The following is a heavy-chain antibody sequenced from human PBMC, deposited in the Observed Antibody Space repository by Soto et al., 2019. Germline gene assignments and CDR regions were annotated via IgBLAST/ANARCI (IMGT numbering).Heavy chain of an antibody. CDR2: INPNSGGT. J-gene: IGHJ4*02. Sequence: GASVKVSCKASGYTFTGYYMHWVRQAPGQGLEWMGWINPNSGGTNYAQKFQGWVTMTRDTSISTAYVELSRLRSDDTAVYYCARADGSGSSIDYWGQGTLVTVSS. D-gene: IGHD3-10*01. CDR1: GYTFTGYY. V-gene: IGHV1-2*04. CDR3: ARADGSGSSIDY.